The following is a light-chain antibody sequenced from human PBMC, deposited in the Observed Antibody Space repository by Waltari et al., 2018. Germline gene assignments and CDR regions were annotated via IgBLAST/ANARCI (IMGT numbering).Light chain of an antibody. V-gene: IGLV3-19*01. CDR2: SVD. CDR3: NSRDPTTNAVV. J-gene: IGLJ2*01. Sequence: SSELTQDPAVSVALGQTVRITCQRDSLPTYAPNWYQQRPGQAPILVIFSVDDRPSGSPDRFSGSLSGDTASLTITGTQAEDEADYYCNSRDPTTNAVVFGGGTRLTVL. CDR1: SLPTYA.